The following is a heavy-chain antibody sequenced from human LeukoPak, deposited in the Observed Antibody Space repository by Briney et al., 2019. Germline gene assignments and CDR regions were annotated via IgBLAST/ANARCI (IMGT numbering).Heavy chain of an antibody. Sequence: GGSLRLSCAASGFTFSDYYMSWIRQAPGKGLEWVSYISTSGSTIYYADSVKGRFTISRDNAKNSLYLQMNSLRAEDTAVCYCARHSFDCSGGSCYSGSRYFDLWGRGTLVTVSS. V-gene: IGHV3-11*04. D-gene: IGHD2-15*01. CDR3: ARHSFDCSGGSCYSGSRYFDL. CDR2: ISTSGSTI. CDR1: GFTFSDYY. J-gene: IGHJ2*01.